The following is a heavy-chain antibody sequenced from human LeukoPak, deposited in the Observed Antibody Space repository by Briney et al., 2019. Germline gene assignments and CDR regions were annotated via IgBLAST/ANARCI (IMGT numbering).Heavy chain of an antibody. V-gene: IGHV1-69*13. CDR2: IFPIFGTA. CDR1: GGTFSSYA. CDR3: ARGWRDIVVVPAAKGGAFDI. D-gene: IGHD2-2*01. Sequence: SVKVSCKASGGTFSSYAISWVRQAPGQGLEWMGGIFPIFGTANYAQKFQGRVTITADESTSTAYMELSSLRSEDTAVYYCARGWRDIVVVPAAKGGAFDIWGQGTMVTVSS. J-gene: IGHJ3*02.